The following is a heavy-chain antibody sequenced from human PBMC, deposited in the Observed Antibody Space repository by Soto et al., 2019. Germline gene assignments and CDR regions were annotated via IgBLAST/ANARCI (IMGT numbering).Heavy chain of an antibody. V-gene: IGHV3-33*01. J-gene: IGHJ5*02. CDR1: GFTFSSYG. Sequence: VQLVESGGGVVQPGRSLRLSCAASGFTFSSYGMHWVRQAPGKGLEWVAVIWYDGSNKYYADSVKGRFTISRDNSKNTLYLQMNSLRAEDTAVYYCARDLVGAAAAGMRWFDPWGQGTLVTVSS. CDR3: ARDLVGAAAAGMRWFDP. D-gene: IGHD6-13*01. CDR2: IWYDGSNK.